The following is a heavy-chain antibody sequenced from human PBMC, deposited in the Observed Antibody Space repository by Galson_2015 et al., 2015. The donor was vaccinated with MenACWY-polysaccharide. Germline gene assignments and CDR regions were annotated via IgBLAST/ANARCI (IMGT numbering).Heavy chain of an antibody. CDR2: ISYDGSNQ. J-gene: IGHJ4*02. Sequence: SLRLSCAASGFTFSSYGMHGVRQAPGKGLEWVAVISYDGSNQYSADSVKGRFTISRDNSKNRLHLQMNSLRAEDTAVYYCARQRDNLSYYIDYWGQGTLVTVSS. CDR1: GFTFSSYG. V-gene: IGHV3-30*03. CDR3: ARQRDNLSYYIDY. D-gene: IGHD3-10*01.